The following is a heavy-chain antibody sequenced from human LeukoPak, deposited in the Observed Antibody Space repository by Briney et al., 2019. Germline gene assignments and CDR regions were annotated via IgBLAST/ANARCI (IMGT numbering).Heavy chain of an antibody. CDR2: IYYRGST. Sequence: PSQTLSLTCTVSGGSISSYYWSWIRQPPAKGLEWIGLIYYRGSTNYNPSLRSRVTISFDTSKNECSLKLSSVTAADTAVYYCASRGIVAAGTDRGFDYWGQGPLVTVSS. D-gene: IGHD6-13*01. CDR3: ASRGIVAAGTDRGFDY. V-gene: IGHV4-59*01. J-gene: IGHJ4*02. CDR1: GGSISSYY.